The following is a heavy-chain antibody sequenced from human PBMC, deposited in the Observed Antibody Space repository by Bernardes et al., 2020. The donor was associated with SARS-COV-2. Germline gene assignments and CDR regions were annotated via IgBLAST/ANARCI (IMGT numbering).Heavy chain of an antibody. V-gene: IGHV4-61*02. J-gene: IGHJ4*02. Sequence: TLSLTCAVSDDSIGSGSFYWSWIRQPAGTGLEWVGRISSSGSTNYNPSLKSRVPIPVDTSKNQFSLKLTSVTAADTAVYYCARDGRISVPGTDYFDFWGQGTMVTVSS. CDR3: ARDGRISVPGTDYFDF. CDR1: DDSIGSGSFY. CDR2: ISSSGST. D-gene: IGHD6-19*01.